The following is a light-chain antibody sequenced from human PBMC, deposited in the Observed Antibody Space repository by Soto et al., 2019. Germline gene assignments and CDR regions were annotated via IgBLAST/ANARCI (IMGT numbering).Light chain of an antibody. CDR1: SSDVGRYDF. V-gene: IGLV2-14*01. CDR2: DVS. J-gene: IGLJ1*01. CDR3: SPGTPSSAFV. Sequence: QSVLAQPASVSGSPGQSITISCTGTSSDVGRYDFVSWFQQHPGKAPKLMIYDVSIRPSGVSDHFSGSKSGNTASLTISGLQAEDQADYYSSPGTPSSAFVFRTVTKVTVL.